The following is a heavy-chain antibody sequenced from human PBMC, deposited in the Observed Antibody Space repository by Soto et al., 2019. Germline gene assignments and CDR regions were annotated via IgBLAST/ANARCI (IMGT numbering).Heavy chain of an antibody. CDR3: ARDPGYYASSGNFDY. Sequence: SVKVSCKASGGTVSSYAISWVRQAPGQGLAWMGGIIPIFGTANYAQKFQGRFTITADKSTSTAYMELSSLRYEDTAVYYCARDPGYYASSGNFDYWGQGALVTVSS. D-gene: IGHD3-22*01. V-gene: IGHV1-69*06. CDR2: IIPIFGTA. J-gene: IGHJ4*02. CDR1: GGTVSSYA.